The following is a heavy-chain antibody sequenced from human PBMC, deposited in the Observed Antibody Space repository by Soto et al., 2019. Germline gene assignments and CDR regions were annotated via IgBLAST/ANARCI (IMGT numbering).Heavy chain of an antibody. CDR3: AKDPDISGWYQTDLDY. D-gene: IGHD6-19*01. Sequence: GGSLRLSCAASGFIFSSFAMSWVRQAPGKGLEWVSTISNNGGSAYSADSVKGRFTISRDNSKNTLYLQMNSLRAEDTAVYYCAKDPDISGWYQTDLDYWGQGTLVTVSS. CDR2: ISNNGGSA. J-gene: IGHJ4*02. CDR1: GFIFSSFA. V-gene: IGHV3-23*01.